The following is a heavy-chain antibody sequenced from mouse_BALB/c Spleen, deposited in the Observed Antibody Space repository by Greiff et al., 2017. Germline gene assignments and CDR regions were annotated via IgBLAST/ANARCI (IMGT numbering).Heavy chain of an antibody. J-gene: IGHJ3*01. CDR3: ARGGDGNYFAY. V-gene: IGHV5-4*02. D-gene: IGHD2-1*01. CDR1: GFTFSDYY. CDR2: ISDGGSYT. Sequence: EVQGVESGGGLVKPGGSLKLSCAASGFTFSDYYMYWVRQTPEKRLEWVATISDGGSYTYYPDSVKGRFTISRDNAKNNLYLQMSSLKSEDTAMYYCARGGDGNYFAYWGQGTLVTVSA.